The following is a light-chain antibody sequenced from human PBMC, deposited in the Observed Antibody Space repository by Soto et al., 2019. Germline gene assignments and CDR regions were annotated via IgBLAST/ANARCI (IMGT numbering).Light chain of an antibody. V-gene: IGKV1-39*01. J-gene: IGKJ1*01. CDR2: AAS. CDR3: QESYSALWS. CDR1: QSIAGF. Sequence: DIQMTQSPSSLSASVGDRVTITCRASQSIAGFLNWYQQKPGKAPNLLIYAASNLQSGVPSRFSGRGSGTDFTLTISSLQREDSATYYCQESYSALWSFGQGPRVEI.